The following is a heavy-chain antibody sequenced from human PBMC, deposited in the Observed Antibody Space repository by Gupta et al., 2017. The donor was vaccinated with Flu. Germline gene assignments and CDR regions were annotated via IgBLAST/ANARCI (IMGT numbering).Heavy chain of an antibody. CDR2: ISFDGTKK. J-gene: IGHJ4*02. D-gene: IGHD3-22*01. V-gene: IGHV3-30*18. CDR1: GFIFSDYG. CDR3: AKDRNITTILVIIGGLDS. Sequence: QVQLVESGGGVVQPGRSLRLSCAASGFIFSDYGMHWVRQAPGKGLEWVAFISFDGTKKYYADSVKGRFSISRDNSKNTLYLQMKSLRAEDTAVYYCAKDRNITTILVIIGGLDSWGQGNLVTVSS.